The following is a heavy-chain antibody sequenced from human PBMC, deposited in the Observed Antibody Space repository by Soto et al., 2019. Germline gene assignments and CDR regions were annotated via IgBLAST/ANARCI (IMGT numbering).Heavy chain of an antibody. V-gene: IGHV3-33*01. Sequence: GGSLRLSCASSVCTFSSYGMHWVRHSPGKGLEWVAVIWYDGSNKYYADSVKGRFTISRDNSKNTLYLQMNSLRAEDTAVYYCARALREYYDFWSGYSKNNYYYYGMEVLGQGTTVIVS. CDR2: IWYDGSNK. CDR3: ARALREYYDFWSGYSKNNYYYYGMEV. CDR1: VCTFSSYG. J-gene: IGHJ6*01. D-gene: IGHD3-3*01.